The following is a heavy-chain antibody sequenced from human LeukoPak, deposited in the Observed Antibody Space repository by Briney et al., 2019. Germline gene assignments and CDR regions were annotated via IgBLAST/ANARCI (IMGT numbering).Heavy chain of an antibody. J-gene: IGHJ1*01. D-gene: IGHD3-9*01. CDR3: AKGDASPVHLLTGH. CDR1: GFTLSSYA. CDR2: ISGSGDDT. V-gene: IGHV3-23*01. Sequence: GGSLRLPCAASGFTLSSYAMTWVRQAPGKGLEWVTGISGSGDDTYYADSVKGRFTVSRDNSKNTLYLQMNSLRVEDTAVYYCAKGDASPVHLLTGHWGQGTLVTVSS.